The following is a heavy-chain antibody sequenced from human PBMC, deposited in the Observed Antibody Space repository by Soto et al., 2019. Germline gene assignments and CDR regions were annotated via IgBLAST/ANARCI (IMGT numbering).Heavy chain of an antibody. J-gene: IGHJ6*02. D-gene: IGHD3-10*01. CDR3: ARHPNYYYGSGSSYYYYCYGMDV. V-gene: IGHV4-59*08. CDR2: IYYSGST. CDR1: GGSISSYY. Sequence: QVQLQESGPGLVKPSETLSLTCTVSGGSISSYYWSWIRQPPGKGLEWIGYIYYSGSTNYNPSLNRRVTTSVDTSKNKFSLKLSSVTAADTAVYYCARHPNYYYGSGSSYYYYCYGMDVWGQGTRVTVSS.